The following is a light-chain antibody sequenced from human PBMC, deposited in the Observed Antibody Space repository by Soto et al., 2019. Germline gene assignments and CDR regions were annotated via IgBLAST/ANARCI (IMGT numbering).Light chain of an antibody. CDR3: QQYGTSPRT. Sequence: EIVLTQSPGTLSLSPGERATLSCRATESVSSNYLAWYQQKPVQAPRVLIYGASIRATGIPDRFSGSGSETDFTLTISRLEPEDFAVYYCQQYGTSPRTFGQGTKVEIK. V-gene: IGKV3-20*01. J-gene: IGKJ1*01. CDR1: ESVSSNY. CDR2: GAS.